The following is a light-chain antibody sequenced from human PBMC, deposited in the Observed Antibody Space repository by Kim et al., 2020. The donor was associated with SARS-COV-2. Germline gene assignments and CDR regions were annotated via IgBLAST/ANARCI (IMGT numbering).Light chain of an antibody. V-gene: IGKV3-11*01. CDR1: QGISTF. J-gene: IGKJ1*01. CDR2: DTS. CDR3: QQRYSWPRT. Sequence: LSPGKKATLACRAGQGISTFLAWYQQRLGQAPKLLIYDTSKRAAGVPARFSASGSGTDFTLTISSLEPDDCATYYCQQRYSWPRTFGQGTKVDIK.